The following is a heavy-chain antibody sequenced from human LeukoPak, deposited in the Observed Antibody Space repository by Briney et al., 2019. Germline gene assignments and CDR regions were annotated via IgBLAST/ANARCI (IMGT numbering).Heavy chain of an antibody. J-gene: IGHJ3*02. CDR1: GFTFSSYA. CDR2: ITGSGGYT. Sequence: PGGSLRLSCAASGFTFSSYAVSWVRQAPGKGLEWVSAITGSGGYTYYADSVKGRFTTSRDNSKNTLYLQMNSLRAEDTAVYYCAKGRERGADYGDFTGAFDIWGQGTMVTVSS. D-gene: IGHD4-17*01. V-gene: IGHV3-23*01. CDR3: AKGRERGADYGDFTGAFDI.